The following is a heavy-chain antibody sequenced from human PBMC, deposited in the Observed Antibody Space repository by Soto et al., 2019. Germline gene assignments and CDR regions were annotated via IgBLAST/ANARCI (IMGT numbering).Heavy chain of an antibody. CDR2: TYFRSKWYN. D-gene: IGHD5-12*01. V-gene: IGHV6-1*01. CDR1: GDSVSSNTAS. Sequence: SQTLSLTCAISGDSVSSNTASWNWIRQSPSRGLEWLGRTYFRSKWYNDYAVSVKSRIIINPDTSNNQFSLQLNSVTPEDTAVYFCAKGDNLGPKTGYAFDPWGQGIMVTVS. J-gene: IGHJ5*02. CDR3: AKGDNLGPKTGYAFDP.